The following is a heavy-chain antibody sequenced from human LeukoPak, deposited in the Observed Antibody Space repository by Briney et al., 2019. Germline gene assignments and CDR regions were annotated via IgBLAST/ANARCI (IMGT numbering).Heavy chain of an antibody. CDR2: INHSGST. D-gene: IGHD5-24*01. CDR1: GGSFSGYY. CDR3: ARLGRDGYNIDY. V-gene: IGHV4-34*01. Sequence: PTETLSLTCAVYGGSFSGYYWSWIRQPPGKGLEWIGEINHSGSTNYNPSLKSRVTISVDTSKNQSSLKVNSVTAADTAVYYCARLGRDGYNIDYWGQGTLVTVPS. J-gene: IGHJ4*02.